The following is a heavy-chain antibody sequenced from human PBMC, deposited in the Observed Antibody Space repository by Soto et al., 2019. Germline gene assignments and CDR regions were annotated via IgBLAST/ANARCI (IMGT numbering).Heavy chain of an antibody. CDR3: ARGQEGVVATN. J-gene: IGHJ4*02. Sequence: QVQLQQWGAGLLKPSETLSLNCAVNGGSLSGYYWSWIRQPPGKGLEWIGESKDGGRTNYSPSLKSRATISSDTTNNPFSLRLYSVTAADRGVYYCARGQEGVVATNWDQGTLVTVSS. D-gene: IGHD5-12*01. CDR2: SKDGGRT. CDR1: GGSLSGYY. V-gene: IGHV4-34*01.